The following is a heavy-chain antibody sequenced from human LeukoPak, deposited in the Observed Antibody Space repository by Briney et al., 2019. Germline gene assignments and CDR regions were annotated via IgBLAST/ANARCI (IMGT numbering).Heavy chain of an antibody. D-gene: IGHD3-22*01. CDR1: GVTVSSYS. J-gene: IGHJ4*02. Sequence: PGGSLRLSCAASGVTVSSYSMNWVRQAPGKGLEWVSYISSSSSTIYYADSVKGRFTISRDNAKNSLYLQMNSLRAEDTAVYYCARDGYDSSGTFDYWGQGTPVTVSS. CDR3: ARDGYDSSGTFDY. CDR2: ISSSSSTI. V-gene: IGHV3-48*01.